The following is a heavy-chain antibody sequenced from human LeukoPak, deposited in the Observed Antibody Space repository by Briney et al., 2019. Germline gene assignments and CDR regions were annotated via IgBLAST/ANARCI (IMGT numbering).Heavy chain of an antibody. CDR3: AKVKSDDFWSGYLLDY. D-gene: IGHD3-3*01. V-gene: IGHV3-23*01. J-gene: IGHJ4*02. CDR2: ISGSGGST. Sequence: GGSLRLSCAASGFTFSSYAMSWVRQAPGKGLEWVSAISGSGGSTYYADSVKGRFTISRDNSKNTLYLQMNSLRAEDTAVYYCAKVKSDDFWSGYLLDYWGQGTLVTVSS. CDR1: GFTFSSYA.